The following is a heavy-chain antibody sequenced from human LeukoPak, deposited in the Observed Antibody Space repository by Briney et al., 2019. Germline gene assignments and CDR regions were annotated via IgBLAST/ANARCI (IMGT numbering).Heavy chain of an antibody. D-gene: IGHD3-22*01. Sequence: ASLYVSRKASLYTLTSDYMHWVPEAPRQGLECMAIINPSGGSTIYAQKFQGRVTMTRDTSTSTVYMELSSLRSADTAVSYSARGGNYYDSSGYARRFDAWGQGTLVTVSS. V-gene: IGHV1-46*01. CDR3: ARGGNYYDSSGYARRFDA. CDR2: INPSGGST. CDR1: LYTLTSDY. J-gene: IGHJ5*02.